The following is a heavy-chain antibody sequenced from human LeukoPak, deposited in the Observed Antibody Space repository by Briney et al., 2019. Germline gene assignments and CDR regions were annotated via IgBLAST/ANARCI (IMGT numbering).Heavy chain of an antibody. J-gene: IGHJ5*02. CDR1: GGTFSSYA. V-gene: IGHV1-69*04. CDR3: ARQSTTRLNWFDP. Sequence: SVKVSCKASGGTFSSYAISWVRQAPGQGLEWMGRIIPILGIANYAQKSQGRVTITADKSTSTAYMELSSLRSEDTAVYYCARQSTTRLNWFDPWGQGTLVTVSS. CDR2: IIPILGIA. D-gene: IGHD2-2*01.